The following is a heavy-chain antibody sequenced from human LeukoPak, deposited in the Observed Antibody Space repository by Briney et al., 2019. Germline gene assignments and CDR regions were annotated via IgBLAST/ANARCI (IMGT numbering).Heavy chain of an antibody. CDR1: GYTFTSYG. D-gene: IGHD2-15*01. V-gene: IGHV1-18*01. CDR2: ISPYSGNT. Sequence: GASVKVSCKASGYTFTSYGISWVRQAPGQGLEWMGWISPYSGNTNYAQKLQGRVTMTTDTSTSTAYMELRSLRSDDTAVYYCAWCLGVVGALGPDYWGQGTLVTVSS. J-gene: IGHJ4*02. CDR3: AWCLGVVGALGPDY.